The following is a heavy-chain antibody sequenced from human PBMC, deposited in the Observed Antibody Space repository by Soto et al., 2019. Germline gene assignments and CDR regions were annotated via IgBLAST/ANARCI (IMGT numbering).Heavy chain of an antibody. V-gene: IGHV5-51*01. CDR2: ICPGDPDT. J-gene: IGHJ5*02. CDR1: GYSFTSYW. Sequence: EVQLVQSRAEVKTPGESLKISCKVYGYSFTSYWIAWVRKMPGKGLEWMGIICPGDPDTRYSPSFQVQVPISADKSISSACLKSSTLKATNPARYYCARRPPSIARPSCHGTLVTLS. CDR3: ARRPPSIARP. D-gene: IGHD6-6*01.